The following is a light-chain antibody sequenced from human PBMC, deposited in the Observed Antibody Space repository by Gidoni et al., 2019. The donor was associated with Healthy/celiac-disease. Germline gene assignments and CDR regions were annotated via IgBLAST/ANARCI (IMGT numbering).Light chain of an antibody. CDR2: DAS. V-gene: IGKV3-11*01. Sequence: EIVLTQSPATLSLSPGERATLSCRASQSVSSYLAWYQQKPGQAPRLLIYDASNMATGIPARFSGSGSGTDCTLTISSLEPEDFAVYYCQQRSNWPTFGQGTKVEIK. CDR1: QSVSSY. J-gene: IGKJ1*01. CDR3: QQRSNWPT.